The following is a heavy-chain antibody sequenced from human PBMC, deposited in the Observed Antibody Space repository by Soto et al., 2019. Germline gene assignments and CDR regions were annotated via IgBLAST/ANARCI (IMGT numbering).Heavy chain of an antibody. D-gene: IGHD3-10*01. V-gene: IGHV1-24*01. CDR1: GYTLTELS. CDR3: ATDPISARQQQPYYYYGMDV. CDR2: FDPEDGET. Sequence: QVQLVQSGAEVKKPGASVKVSCKVSGYTLTELSVHWVRQAPGKGLEWMGGFDPEDGETIYAQKFQGRVTMTEDTSTDTAYMELSSLRSEDTAVYYCATDPISARQQQPYYYYGMDVWGQGTTVTVSS. J-gene: IGHJ6*02.